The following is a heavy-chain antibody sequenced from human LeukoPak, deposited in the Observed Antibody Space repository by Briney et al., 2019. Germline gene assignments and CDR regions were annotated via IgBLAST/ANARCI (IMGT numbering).Heavy chain of an antibody. CDR3: AKDLDFWSGYWKLFDY. J-gene: IGHJ4*02. CDR1: GFTFSSYS. CDR2: ISGSGGST. D-gene: IGHD3-3*01. V-gene: IGHV3-23*01. Sequence: PGGSLRLSCAASGFTFSSYSMNWVRQAPGKGLEWVSAISGSGGSTYYADSVKGRFTISRDNSKNTLYLQMNSLRAEDTAVYYCAKDLDFWSGYWKLFDYWGQGTLVTASS.